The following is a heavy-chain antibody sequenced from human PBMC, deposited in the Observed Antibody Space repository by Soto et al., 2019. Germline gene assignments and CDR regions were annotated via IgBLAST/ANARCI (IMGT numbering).Heavy chain of an antibody. Sequence: EVQLVESGGGLVQPGGSLRLSCAASGFTVSSNYMSWVRQAPGKGLEWVSVIYSGGSTYYADSVKGRFTISRDNSKNTLYLQMNSLRAEDTAVYYCARSRRGAFGGVIHYELEGGYFDYWGQGTLVTVSS. CDR2: IYSGGST. CDR1: GFTVSSNY. V-gene: IGHV3-66*01. CDR3: ARSRRGAFGGVIHYELEGGYFDY. J-gene: IGHJ4*02. D-gene: IGHD3-16*02.